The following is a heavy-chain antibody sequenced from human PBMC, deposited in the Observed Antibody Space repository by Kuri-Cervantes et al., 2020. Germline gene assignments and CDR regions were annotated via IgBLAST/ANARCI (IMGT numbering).Heavy chain of an antibody. Sequence: GGSLRLSCAASGFTFSSYAMHWVRQAPGEGLEWVAVISYDGSNKYYADSVKGRFTISRDNAKNSLYLQMNSLRAEDTAVYYCASGAALDAFDIWGQGTMVTVSS. V-gene: IGHV3-30*07. CDR3: ASGAALDAFDI. CDR2: ISYDGSNK. D-gene: IGHD6-6*01. J-gene: IGHJ3*02. CDR1: GFTFSSYA.